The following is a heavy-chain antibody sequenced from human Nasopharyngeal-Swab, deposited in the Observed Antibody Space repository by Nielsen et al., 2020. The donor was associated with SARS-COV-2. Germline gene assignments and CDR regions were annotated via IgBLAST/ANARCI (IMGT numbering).Heavy chain of an antibody. Sequence: RQAPGKGLEWIAYAHYSGSTDHNPTLKSRVTVSADPVMNQFSLKLDSVTAADTAVYYRARGTMIYFDYWGQGTLVTVSS. CDR2: AHYSGST. V-gene: IGHV4-59*01. CDR3: ARGTMIYFDY. D-gene: IGHD3-22*01. J-gene: IGHJ4*02.